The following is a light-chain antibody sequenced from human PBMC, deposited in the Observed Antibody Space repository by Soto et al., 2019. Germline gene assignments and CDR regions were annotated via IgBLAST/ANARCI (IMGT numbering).Light chain of an antibody. Sequence: QSVLTQPASVSGSPGQSITISCTGTSSDVGDYKYVSWYQQRPGQAPKLLIFDVSSRPSGISDRFSGSKSGNTASLTISGLQAEDEADYYCRSSTTSRTRVFGTGTKVTVL. J-gene: IGLJ1*01. CDR1: SSDVGDYKY. CDR2: DVS. CDR3: RSSTTSRTRV. V-gene: IGLV2-14*03.